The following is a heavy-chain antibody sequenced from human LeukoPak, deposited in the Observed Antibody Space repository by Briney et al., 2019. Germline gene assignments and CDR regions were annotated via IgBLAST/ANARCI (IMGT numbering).Heavy chain of an antibody. CDR2: IIPIFGTA. J-gene: IGHJ5*02. CDR1: GGTFSSYA. Sequence: GASVKVSCKASGGTFSSYAISWVRQAPGQGLEWMGGIIPIFGTANCAQKFQGRVTITADKSTSTAYMELSSLRSEGTAVYYCARDLTGVAAAGTDWFDPWGQGTLVTVSS. CDR3: ARDLTGVAAAGTDWFDP. V-gene: IGHV1-69*06. D-gene: IGHD6-13*01.